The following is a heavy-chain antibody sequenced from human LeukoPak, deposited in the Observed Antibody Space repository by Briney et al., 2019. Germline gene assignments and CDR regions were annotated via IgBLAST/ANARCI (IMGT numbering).Heavy chain of an antibody. CDR1: GVSISSSEW. Sequence: SETLSLTCAVSGVSISSSEWWIWVRQPPGQGLEWIGEIHRAGRTRYNPSLKSRATISMDYSKNQFSLKLTSVTAADTAIYYCGKTDIYFNPIDYWGPGSLVTVSS. J-gene: IGHJ4*02. CDR3: GKTDIYFNPIDY. V-gene: IGHV4-4*02. CDR2: IHRAGRT. D-gene: IGHD3-9*01.